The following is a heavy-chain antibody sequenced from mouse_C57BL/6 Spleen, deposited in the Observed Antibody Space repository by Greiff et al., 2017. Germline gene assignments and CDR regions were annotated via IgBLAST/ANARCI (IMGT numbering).Heavy chain of an antibody. CDR1: GYTFTSYW. CDR2: INPSNGGT. D-gene: IGHD1-1*01. Sequence: VQLQQPGTELVKPGASVKLSCKASGYTFTSYWMHWVKQRPGQGLEWIGNINPSNGGTNYNEKFKSKGTLTVDKSSSTAYLQLSSLTSEDSAVYYCARSDYGSSSAWFAYWGQGTLVTVSA. CDR3: ARSDYGSSSAWFAY. J-gene: IGHJ3*01. V-gene: IGHV1-53*01.